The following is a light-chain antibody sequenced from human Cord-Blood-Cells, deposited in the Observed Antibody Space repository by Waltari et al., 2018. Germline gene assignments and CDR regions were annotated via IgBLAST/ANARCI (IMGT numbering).Light chain of an antibody. Sequence: IQTTHPPSSLPASVVDRVTITCRASQSISSYLNWYQQKPGKAPKLLIYAASSLQSGVPSRFSGSGSGTDFTLTISSLQPEDFATYYCQQNYSTPWTFGQGTKVEIK. CDR2: AAS. V-gene: IGKV1-39*01. J-gene: IGKJ1*01. CDR3: QQNYSTPWT. CDR1: QSISSY.